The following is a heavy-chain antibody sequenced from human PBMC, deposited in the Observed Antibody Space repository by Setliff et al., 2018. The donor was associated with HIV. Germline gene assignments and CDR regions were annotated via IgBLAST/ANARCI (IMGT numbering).Heavy chain of an antibody. CDR3: ARVYSSSWYWGDYYYYYMDV. D-gene: IGHD6-13*01. V-gene: IGHV4-59*11. CDR2: IYYSGST. Sequence: SETLSLTCTVSGGSISSHYWSWIRQPPGKGLEWIGYIYYSGSTNYNPSLKSRVTISVDTSKNQFSLKLSSVTAADTAVYYCARVYSSSWYWGDYYYYYMDVWGKGTTVTV. J-gene: IGHJ6*03. CDR1: GGSISSHY.